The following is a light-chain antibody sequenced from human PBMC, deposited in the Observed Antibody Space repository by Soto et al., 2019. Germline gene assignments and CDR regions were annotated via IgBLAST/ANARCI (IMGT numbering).Light chain of an antibody. V-gene: IGLV2-23*01. Sequence: QSALTQPASVSASPGQSITIPCTGTSXDVGSHNLVSWFQQHPGKVPRLLIYEGTKWPSGLSDRFSGSKSGTTAPLTISGLQAEDETHYYCYSYAGENLYVFGTGTKVTVL. CDR3: YSYAGENLYV. J-gene: IGLJ1*01. CDR1: SXDVGSHNL. CDR2: EGT.